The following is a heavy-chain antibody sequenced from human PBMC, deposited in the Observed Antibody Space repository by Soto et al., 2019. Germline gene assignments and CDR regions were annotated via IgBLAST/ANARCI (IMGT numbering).Heavy chain of an antibody. CDR2: ISYDGSNK. Sequence: HPGGSLRLSCAASGFTFSSYGMHWVRQAPGKGLEWVAVISYDGSNKYYADSVKGRFTISRDNSKNTLYLQMNSLRAEDTAVYYCAKNVHSLYYYDSSGPDVFDIWGQGTMVTVSS. CDR3: AKNVHSLYYYDSSGPDVFDI. D-gene: IGHD3-22*01. J-gene: IGHJ3*02. CDR1: GFTFSSYG. V-gene: IGHV3-30*18.